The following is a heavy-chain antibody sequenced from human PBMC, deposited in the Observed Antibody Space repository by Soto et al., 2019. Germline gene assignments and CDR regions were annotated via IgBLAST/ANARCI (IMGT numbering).Heavy chain of an antibody. CDR1: GFTFSSYA. CDR2: ISGSGGST. J-gene: IGHJ4*02. V-gene: IGHV3-23*01. D-gene: IGHD1-1*01. CDR3: AKDPDYHPGNGFDY. Sequence: EVQLLESGGGLVQPGGSLRLSCAASGFTFSSYAMSWVRQAPGKGLEWVSAISGSGGSTYYADSVKGRFTISRDNSKNPLDLPMNSPRAEDTAVYYCAKDPDYHPGNGFDYWGQGTLVTVSS.